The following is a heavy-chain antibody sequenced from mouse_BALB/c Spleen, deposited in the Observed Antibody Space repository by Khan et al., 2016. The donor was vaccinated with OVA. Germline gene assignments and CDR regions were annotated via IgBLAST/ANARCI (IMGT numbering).Heavy chain of an antibody. CDR2: IDPPNDDS. V-gene: IGHV14-3*02. Sequence: VQLQQSGAELVKPGASVKLSCSASGFTIKDTYIHWVKQRPEQGLEWIGRIDPPNDDSKYGPKFQDKATLTADTSSNTAYLQLSSLTSEDTAVDYCATVDGNPFAYWGQGTLVSVSA. CDR1: GFTIKDTY. CDR3: ATVDGNPFAY. D-gene: IGHD2-1*01. J-gene: IGHJ3*01.